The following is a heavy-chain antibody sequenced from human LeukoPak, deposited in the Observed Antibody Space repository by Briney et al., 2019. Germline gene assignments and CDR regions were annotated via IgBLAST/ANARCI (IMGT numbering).Heavy chain of an antibody. CDR1: GFTVSTNY. J-gene: IGHJ4*02. D-gene: IGHD2-2*01. CDR2: IYSDGTT. V-gene: IGHV3-53*01. Sequence: GGSLRLSCAASGFTVSTNYMTWVRQAPRKGLKWVSIIYSDGTTYYAGSVKGRFTISRDNSKNTVYLQMNSLRAEDTAVYYCAREAYCSGSNCYPPYWGQGTLVTVSS. CDR3: AREAYCSGSNCYPPY.